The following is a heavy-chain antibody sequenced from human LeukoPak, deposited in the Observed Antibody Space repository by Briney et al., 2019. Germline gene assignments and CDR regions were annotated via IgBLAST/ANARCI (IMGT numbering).Heavy chain of an antibody. V-gene: IGHV1-2*02. D-gene: IGHD2-15*01. J-gene: IGHJ4*02. CDR2: INPNSGGT. CDR1: GYTFTDYY. Sequence: GASVKVSCKASGYTFTDYYMHWVRQAPGQGLEWMGWINPNSGGTNYAQKFQGRVTMTRDTSISTAYMELSRLRSDDTAVYYCAIMSGQDCSGGSCFDYWGQGTLVTVSS. CDR3: AIMSGQDCSGGSCFDY.